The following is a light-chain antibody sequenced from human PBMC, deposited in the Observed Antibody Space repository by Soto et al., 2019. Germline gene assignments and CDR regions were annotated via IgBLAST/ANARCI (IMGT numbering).Light chain of an antibody. CDR1: QGISNF. CDR3: QKYSSVIT. V-gene: IGKV1-27*01. CDR2: AAS. Sequence: DIQMTQSPSSLSASVGDRVTITCRASQGISNFLAWYQQKPGKVPKLLISAASTLQSGVPSRFSGSGSGTDFTLTITSLQPEDVATYYCQKYSSVITFGQGTRVEI. J-gene: IGKJ5*01.